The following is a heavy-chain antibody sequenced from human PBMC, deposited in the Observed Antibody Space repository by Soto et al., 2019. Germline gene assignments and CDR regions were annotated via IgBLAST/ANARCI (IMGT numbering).Heavy chain of an antibody. J-gene: IGHJ3*02. CDR1: GYTFTGYY. D-gene: IGHD2-2*01. Sequence: GASVKVSCKASGYTFTGYYMHWVRQAPGQGLEWMGWINPNSGGTNYAQKFQGWVTMTRDTSISTAYMELSRLRSDDTAVYYCARADIEVVPAAMRSDAFDIWGQGTMVTVSS. CDR2: INPNSGGT. CDR3: ARADIEVVPAAMRSDAFDI. V-gene: IGHV1-2*04.